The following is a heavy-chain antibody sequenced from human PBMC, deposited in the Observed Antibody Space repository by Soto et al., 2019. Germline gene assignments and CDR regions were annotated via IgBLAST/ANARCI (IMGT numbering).Heavy chain of an antibody. V-gene: IGHV4-39*01. Sequence: SDTLSLTCTVSGASIRSPVSYWAWIRQPPGKGLEWIGTIHYTGSTLYNPSVKRRVTISVDTSKNQFSLRLTSVTAADTGVYYCARPYYGGNPGYEFDNRGQGTMVT. D-gene: IGHD4-17*01. CDR1: GASIRSPVSY. J-gene: IGHJ3*02. CDR2: IHYTGST. CDR3: ARPYYGGNPGYEFDN.